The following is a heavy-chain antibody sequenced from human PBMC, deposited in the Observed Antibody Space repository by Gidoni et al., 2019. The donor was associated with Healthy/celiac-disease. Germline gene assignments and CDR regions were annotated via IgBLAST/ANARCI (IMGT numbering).Heavy chain of an antibody. D-gene: IGHD6-6*01. CDR2: ISGSGGST. CDR1: GFTFSSYA. Sequence: EVQLLESGGGLVQPGGSLRLSCAASGFTFSSYAMSWVRQAPGKGLEWVSAISGSGGSTYYADSVKGRFTFSRDNSKNTLYLQMNSLRAEDTAVYYCAKDTPYSSSSRGPFDYWGQGTLVTVSS. V-gene: IGHV3-23*01. J-gene: IGHJ4*02. CDR3: AKDTPYSSSSRGPFDY.